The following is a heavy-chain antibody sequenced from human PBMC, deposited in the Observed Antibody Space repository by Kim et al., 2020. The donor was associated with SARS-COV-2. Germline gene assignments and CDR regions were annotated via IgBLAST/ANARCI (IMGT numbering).Heavy chain of an antibody. J-gene: IGHJ4*02. D-gene: IGHD3-22*01. CDR2: INPSGGST. Sequence: ASVKVSCKASGYTFTSYYMHWVRQAPGQGLEWMGIINPSGGSTSYAQKFQGRVTMTRDTSTSTVYMELSSLRSEDTAVYYCARDQSDYYDSSVTFDYWGQGTLVTVSS. CDR1: GYTFTSYY. CDR3: ARDQSDYYDSSVTFDY. V-gene: IGHV1-46*01.